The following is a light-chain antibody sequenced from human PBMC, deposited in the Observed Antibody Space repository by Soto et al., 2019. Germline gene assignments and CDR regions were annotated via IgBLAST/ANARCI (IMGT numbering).Light chain of an antibody. CDR2: DAS. J-gene: IGKJ1*01. V-gene: IGKV1-5*01. CDR1: QSISNW. CDR3: QHYNIYPWT. Sequence: DIQMTQSPSTLSASVGDVVTITCRASQSISNWLAWYQQRPGKAPKYLIYDASTLESGVPSRFSGSGSGTEFTLSISSLQPDDFATYYCQHYNIYPWTFGQGTKVDIK.